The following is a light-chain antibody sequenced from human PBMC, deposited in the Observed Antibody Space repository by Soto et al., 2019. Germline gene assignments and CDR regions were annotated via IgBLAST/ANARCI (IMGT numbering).Light chain of an antibody. V-gene: IGKV3-20*01. CDR2: AAS. Sequence: EIVLTQSPGTLSLSPGERATLSCRASQSVSSSYLAWYQQKPGQAPRLLIYAASSRATGIPDRFSGSGSGTDFTLTISRLEPEDFAVYYCQLYDISLMYTFGQGTKLEIK. CDR1: QSVSSSY. CDR3: QLYDISLMYT. J-gene: IGKJ2*01.